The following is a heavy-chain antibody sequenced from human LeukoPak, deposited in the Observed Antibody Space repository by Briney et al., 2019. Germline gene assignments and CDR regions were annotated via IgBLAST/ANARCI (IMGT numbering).Heavy chain of an antibody. CDR1: GYTFSDYY. D-gene: IGHD5-18*01. V-gene: IGHV1-2*02. CDR3: ARVPSRREYSYGNWFDP. Sequence: ASVKVSCKASGYTFSDYYMHWVRQAPGQGLEWMGWINPNSGGTNYAQKFQGRVTMTRDTSISTAYMELSRLRSDDTAVYYCARVPSRREYSYGNWFDPWGQGTLVTVSS. CDR2: INPNSGGT. J-gene: IGHJ5*02.